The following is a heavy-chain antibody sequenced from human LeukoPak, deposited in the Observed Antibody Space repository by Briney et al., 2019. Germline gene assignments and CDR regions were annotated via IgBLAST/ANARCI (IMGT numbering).Heavy chain of an antibody. D-gene: IGHD3-10*01. CDR2: ISSNGGVT. CDR1: GFTFSSYA. CDR3: ARGESYYYGSGIDY. J-gene: IGHJ4*02. V-gene: IGHV3-64*02. Sequence: PGGSLRLSCAASGFTFSSYAMHWVRQAPGKGLEYISAISSNGGVTYYADSVKGRFTISRDNSKNTLYLQMVSLRAEDMAVYYCARGESYYYGSGIDYWAREPWSPSPQ.